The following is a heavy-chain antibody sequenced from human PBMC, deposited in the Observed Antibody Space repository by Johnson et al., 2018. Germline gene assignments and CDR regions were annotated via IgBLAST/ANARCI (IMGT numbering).Heavy chain of an antibody. Sequence: EVQLVESGGGLVQPGGSLRLSCAASGFTFSSYWMSWVRQAPGKGLEWVANIKQDGSEKYYVDSVKGRFTISRDNAKNSLYMQMNGLRAEDTAVYYCAKGARYCSGGSCSGSAFDIWGQGTMVTVSS. CDR1: GFTFSSYW. V-gene: IGHV3-7*03. CDR2: IKQDGSEK. CDR3: AKGARYCSGGSCSGSAFDI. J-gene: IGHJ3*02. D-gene: IGHD2-15*01.